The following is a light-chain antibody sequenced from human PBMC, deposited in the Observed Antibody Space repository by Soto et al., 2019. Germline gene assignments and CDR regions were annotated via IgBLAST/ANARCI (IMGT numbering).Light chain of an antibody. V-gene: IGKV1-33*01. CDR1: QDISNY. Sequence: DIQMTQSPSSLSASVGDRVTITCQASQDISNYLNWYQQKPGKAPKLLFCDESNLETGLPSKFSGSGSGTDFPSAISSLQPEDIAPYYCLQYDNLPCPFGPGTKGDI. CDR3: LQYDNLPCP. J-gene: IGKJ3*01. CDR2: DES.